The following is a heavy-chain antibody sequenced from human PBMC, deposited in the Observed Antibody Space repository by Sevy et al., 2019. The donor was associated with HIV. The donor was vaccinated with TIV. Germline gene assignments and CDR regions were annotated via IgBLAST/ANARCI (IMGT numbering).Heavy chain of an antibody. CDR1: GFTFDDYT. V-gene: IGHV3-43*01. J-gene: IGHJ6*02. CDR3: AKDRGFDYGMDV. D-gene: IGHD3-3*01. CDR2: MSWDGGST. Sequence: GGSLRLSCSASGFTFDDYTMHWVRQAPGKGLEWVSLMSWDGGSTYYADSVKGRITISRDNSKNSLYLQMYSLKIEDTALYYCAKDRGFDYGMDVWGQGTTVTVSS.